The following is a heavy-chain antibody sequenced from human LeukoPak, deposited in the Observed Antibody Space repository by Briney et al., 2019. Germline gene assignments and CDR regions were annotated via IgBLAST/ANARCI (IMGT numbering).Heavy chain of an antibody. CDR1: GFTFSSYG. V-gene: IGHV3-30*02. Sequence: AGGSLRLSCAASGFTFSSYGMHWVRQAPGKGLEWVAFIRYDGSNKYYADSVKGRFTISRDNSKNTLYLQMNSLGAEDTAVYYCAKGARGEDKAVAGYYYYYYMDVWGKGTTVTISS. CDR3: AKGARGEDKAVAGYYYYYYMDV. D-gene: IGHD6-19*01. CDR2: IRYDGSNK. J-gene: IGHJ6*03.